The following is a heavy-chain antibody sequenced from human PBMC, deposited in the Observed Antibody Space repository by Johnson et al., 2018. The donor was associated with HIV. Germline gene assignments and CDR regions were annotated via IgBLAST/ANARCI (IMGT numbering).Heavy chain of an antibody. Sequence: EVQLVESGGGLVQPGRSLRLSCEASGFKFDDYGMSWVRQAPGKGLEWVSGINWNGGSTGYADSVKGRFTISRDNAKNSLYLQMNSLRAEETALYYCARDLVVINVRYAFHIWGQGTMVTISS. CDR3: ARDLVVINVRYAFHI. CDR2: INWNGGST. J-gene: IGHJ3*02. V-gene: IGHV3-20*04. CDR1: GFKFDDYG. D-gene: IGHD3-22*01.